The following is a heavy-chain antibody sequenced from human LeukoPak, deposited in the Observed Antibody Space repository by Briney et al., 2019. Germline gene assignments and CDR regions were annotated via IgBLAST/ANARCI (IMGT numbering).Heavy chain of an antibody. V-gene: IGHV1-8*01. CDR2: MNPNSGNT. Sequence: GASVKVSCKASGYTFTSYDINWVRQATGQGLAWMGWMNPNSGNTGYAQKFQGRVTMTRDMSTSTDYMELSSLRSEDTAIYYCARDNSVGDNAWWFDPWGQGTLVTVSS. CDR3: ARDNSVGDNAWWFDP. CDR1: GYTFTSYD. J-gene: IGHJ5*02. D-gene: IGHD1-26*01.